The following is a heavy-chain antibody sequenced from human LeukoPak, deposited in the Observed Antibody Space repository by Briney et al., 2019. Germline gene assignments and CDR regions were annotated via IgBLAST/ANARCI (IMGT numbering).Heavy chain of an antibody. D-gene: IGHD3-10*01. V-gene: IGHV1-18*01. J-gene: IGHJ4*02. CDR1: GYTFTSYG. Sequence: ASVKVSCKASGYTFTSYGISWVRQAPGQGLEWMGWISAYNGNTNYAQKLQGRVTMTTDTSTSTAYMELRSLRSDDTAVYYCPRDSLAYGSGSYRGGYWGQGTLVTVSS. CDR2: ISAYNGNT. CDR3: PRDSLAYGSGSYRGGY.